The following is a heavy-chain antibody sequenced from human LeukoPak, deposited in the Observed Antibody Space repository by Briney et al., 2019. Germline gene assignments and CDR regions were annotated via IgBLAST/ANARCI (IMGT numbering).Heavy chain of an antibody. Sequence: PGGSLRLSCAASGFTFSSYSMNWVRQAPGQGLEWVSSITTSSSTIYYADSVRGRFTVSRDNSKNTLYLQMSSLRAEDTAVYYCAKDERNWNYNLASQTYDWGQGTLVTVSS. V-gene: IGHV3-21*04. J-gene: IGHJ4*02. D-gene: IGHD1-7*01. CDR3: AKDERNWNYNLASQTYD. CDR2: ITTSSSTI. CDR1: GFTFSSYS.